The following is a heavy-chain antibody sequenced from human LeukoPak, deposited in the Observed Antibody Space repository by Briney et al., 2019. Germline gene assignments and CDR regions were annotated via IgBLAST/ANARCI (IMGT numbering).Heavy chain of an antibody. CDR2: ISWNSGSI. CDR3: ARIGVVVVTAIVTIDAFDI. Sequence: GRSLRLSCAASGFTFDDYAMHWVRQAPGKGLEWVSGISWNSGSIGYADSVKGRFTISRDNAKNSLYLQMNSLRAEDTAVYYCARIGVVVVTAIVTIDAFDIWGQGTMVTVSS. J-gene: IGHJ3*02. D-gene: IGHD2-21*02. CDR1: GFTFDDYA. V-gene: IGHV3-9*01.